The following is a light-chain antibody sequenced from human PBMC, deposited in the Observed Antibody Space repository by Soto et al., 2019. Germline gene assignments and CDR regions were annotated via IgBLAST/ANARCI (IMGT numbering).Light chain of an antibody. CDR2: GAS. CDR1: QSVTSGY. V-gene: IGKV3-20*01. CDR3: QHYSSSPPAII. J-gene: IGKJ5*01. Sequence: VMTQSPATVPLSQGERATLSCRASQSVTSGYLAWYQQQPNQAPRLLIYGASYRATGIPDRFSGGGSGTDFTLTISRLEPEDFAVYYCQHYSSSPPAIIFGQGTRLEIK.